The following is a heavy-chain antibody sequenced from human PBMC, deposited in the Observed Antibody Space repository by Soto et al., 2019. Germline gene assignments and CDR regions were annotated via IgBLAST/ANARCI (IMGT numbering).Heavy chain of an antibody. D-gene: IGHD2-21*02. CDR3: ARAYCGGDCYRNYFDY. Sequence: ASVKVSCKASGYTFTGYYMHWVRQAPGQGLEWMGWINPNSGGTNYAQKLQGRVTMTRDTSISTAYMELSRLRSDDTAVYYCARAYCGGDCYRNYFDYWGQGTLVTVSS. J-gene: IGHJ4*02. V-gene: IGHV1-2*02. CDR2: INPNSGGT. CDR1: GYTFTGYY.